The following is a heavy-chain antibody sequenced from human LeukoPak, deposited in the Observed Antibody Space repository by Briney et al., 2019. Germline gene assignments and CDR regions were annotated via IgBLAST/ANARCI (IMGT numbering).Heavy chain of an antibody. CDR1: GGSISSAYY. CDR2: IYHSGST. V-gene: IGHV4-38-2*02. J-gene: IGHJ4*02. D-gene: IGHD2-8*02. CDR3: ARNPTGGYYYFEY. Sequence: PSETLSLTCTVSGGSISSAYYWGWIRQPPGKGLEWIGSIYHSGSTYYSPSLKSRVTISVDTSKNQFSLKLSSVTAADTAVYYCARNPTGGYYYFEYWGQGALVTVSS.